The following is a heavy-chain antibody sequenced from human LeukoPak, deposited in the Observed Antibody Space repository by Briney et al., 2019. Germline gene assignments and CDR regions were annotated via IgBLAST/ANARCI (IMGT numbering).Heavy chain of an antibody. V-gene: IGHV3-23*01. Sequence: GGSLSLSCAASGFTFSNNAMSWVRQAPGKGLEWVSAISNDGGRTYYADSVKGRFTISRDNSKNTLYLEMNSLRAEDTAVYFCAREGPGIPSRSTTFDYWGQGTLVTVSS. CDR1: GFTFSNNA. J-gene: IGHJ4*02. D-gene: IGHD3-16*02. CDR2: ISNDGGRT. CDR3: AREGPGIPSRSTTFDY.